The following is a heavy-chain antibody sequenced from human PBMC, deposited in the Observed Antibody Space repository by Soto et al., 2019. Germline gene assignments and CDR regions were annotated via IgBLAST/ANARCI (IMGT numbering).Heavy chain of an antibody. CDR2: IYWDDDK. CDR3: AHASPGGDYYDSSGYHYYYYYGMDV. V-gene: IGHV2-5*02. Sequence: SGPTLVNPTQTLTLTCTFSGFSLSTSGLGVGWIRQPPGKALEWLALIYWDDDKRYSPSLKSRLTITKDTSKNQVVLTMTNMDPVDTATYYCAHASPGGDYYDSSGYHYYYYYGMDVWGQGT. J-gene: IGHJ6*02. D-gene: IGHD3-22*01. CDR1: GFSLSTSGLG.